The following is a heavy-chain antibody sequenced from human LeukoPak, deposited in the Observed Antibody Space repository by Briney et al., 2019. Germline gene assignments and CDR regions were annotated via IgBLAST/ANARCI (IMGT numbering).Heavy chain of an antibody. D-gene: IGHD3-22*01. CDR1: GYTFTGYY. J-gene: IGHJ3*02. V-gene: IGHV1-2*06. CDR3: ARFGVTMIVVVGPDGVDI. Sequence: ASVKVSCKASGYTFTGYYMHRVRQAPGQGLEWMGRINPNSGGTNYAQKFQGRVTMTRDTSISTAYMELSRLRSDDTAVYYCARFGVTMIVVVGPDGVDIWGQGTMVTVSS. CDR2: INPNSGGT.